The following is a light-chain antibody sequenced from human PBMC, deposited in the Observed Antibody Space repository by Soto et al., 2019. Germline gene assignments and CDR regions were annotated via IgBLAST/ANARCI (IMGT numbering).Light chain of an antibody. V-gene: IGKV3-11*01. CDR1: QSVSSY. CDR2: DAS. Sequence: NFFSHSPTPLPLFPREKAPPSCRASQSVSSYLAWYQQKPGQAPRLLIYDASNRATGIPARFSGSGSGTDFTLTISSLEPEDFAVYYCQQRSNWPPWTFGQGTKVDI. J-gene: IGKJ1*01. CDR3: QQRSNWPPWT.